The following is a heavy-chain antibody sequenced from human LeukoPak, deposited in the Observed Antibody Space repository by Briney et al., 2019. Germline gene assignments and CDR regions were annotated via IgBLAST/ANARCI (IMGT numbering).Heavy chain of an antibody. Sequence: SVKVSCKASGGTFSSYAISWVRQAPGQGLEWMGGIIPIFGTANYAQKFQGRVTITADESTSTAYMELSSLRSEDTAVYYCARESDSSGYYGSSYYLDLWARGIVLTVSS. J-gene: IGHJ4*02. V-gene: IGHV1-69*13. CDR2: IIPIFGTA. CDR1: GGTFSSYA. D-gene: IGHD3-22*01. CDR3: ARESDSSGYYGSSYYLDL.